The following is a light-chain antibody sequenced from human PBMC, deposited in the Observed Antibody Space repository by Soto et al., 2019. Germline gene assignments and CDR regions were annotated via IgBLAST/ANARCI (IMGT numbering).Light chain of an antibody. J-gene: IGKJ2*01. CDR1: QSVLYSSNNENY. CDR3: QQYCSTPYT. CDR2: WAS. V-gene: IGKV4-1*01. Sequence: DIVMTQSPDSLAVSLGERATINCKSSQSVLYSSNNENYLAWYQQKPGQAPKLLIYWASTRESGVPDRISGSGSGTDFTLTISSLQAEDVAVYYCQQYCSTPYTFGQGTKLEIK.